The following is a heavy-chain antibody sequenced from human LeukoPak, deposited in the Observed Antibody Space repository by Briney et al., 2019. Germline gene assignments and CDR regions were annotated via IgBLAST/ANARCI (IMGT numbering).Heavy chain of an antibody. V-gene: IGHV3-23*01. D-gene: IGHD7-27*01. CDR3: AKDGGLWVSAHWGDS. J-gene: IGHJ4*02. Sequence: GGSLRLSCTASGFTFSSYTMSWVRQAPGKGLKWVSTITTGGPNTYYADSVKGRFTVPRDDSKNTLYLQMNSLRAEDTAVYYCAKDGGLWVSAHWGDSWGRGTLVTVSS. CDR1: GFTFSSYT. CDR2: ITTGGPNT.